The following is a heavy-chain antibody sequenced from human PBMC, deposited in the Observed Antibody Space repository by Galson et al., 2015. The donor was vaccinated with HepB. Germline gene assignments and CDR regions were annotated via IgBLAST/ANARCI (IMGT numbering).Heavy chain of an antibody. CDR2: ISAYNGNT. CDR3: ARRAYYDSSGYPSPADY. Sequence: SVKVSCKASGYTFTSYGISWVRQAPGQGLEWMGWISAYNGNTNYAQKPQGRVTMTTDTSTSTAYMELRSLRSDDTAVYYCARRAYYDSSGYPSPADYWGQGTLVTVSS. D-gene: IGHD3-22*01. J-gene: IGHJ4*02. V-gene: IGHV1-18*04. CDR1: GYTFTSYG.